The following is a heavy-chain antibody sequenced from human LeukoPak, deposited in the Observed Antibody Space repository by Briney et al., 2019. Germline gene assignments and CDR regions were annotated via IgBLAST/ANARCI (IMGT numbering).Heavy chain of an antibody. V-gene: IGHV1-18*04. CDR2: ISAYNGNT. CDR1: GYTFTGYY. Sequence: ASVKVSCKASGYTFTGYYMHWVRQAPGQGLEWMGWISAYNGNTNYAQKLQGRVTMTTDTSTGTAYMELRSLRSDDTAVYYCARVRGTFGGVIVLFDYWGQGTLVTVSS. J-gene: IGHJ4*02. CDR3: ARVRGTFGGVIVLFDY. D-gene: IGHD3-16*02.